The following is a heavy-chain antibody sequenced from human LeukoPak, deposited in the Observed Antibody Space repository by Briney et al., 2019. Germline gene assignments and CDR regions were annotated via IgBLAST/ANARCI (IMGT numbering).Heavy chain of an antibody. Sequence: SETLSLTCTVSGGSISSYYWSWIRQPPGKGLEWIGYIYYSGSTNHNPSLKSRVTISVDTSKNQFSLKLSSVTAADTAVYYCARHGAYYDFWSGYDYFDYWGQGTLVTVSS. J-gene: IGHJ4*02. V-gene: IGHV4-59*08. CDR3: ARHGAYYDFWSGYDYFDY. CDR1: GGSISSYY. D-gene: IGHD3-3*01. CDR2: IYYSGST.